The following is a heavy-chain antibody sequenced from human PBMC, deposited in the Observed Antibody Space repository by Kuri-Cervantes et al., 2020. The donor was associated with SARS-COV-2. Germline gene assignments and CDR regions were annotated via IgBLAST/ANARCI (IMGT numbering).Heavy chain of an antibody. CDR2: IYTSGST. J-gene: IGHJ3*02. D-gene: IGHD4-17*01. CDR3: ATYGEAFDI. Sequence: SETLSLTCTVSGGSISSSSYYWSWIRQPAGKGLEWIGRIYTSGSTNYNPSLKSRVTMSVDTSKNQFSLKLSSVTAADTAVYYCATYGEAFDIWGQGTMVTVSS. CDR1: GGSISSSSYY. V-gene: IGHV4-61*02.